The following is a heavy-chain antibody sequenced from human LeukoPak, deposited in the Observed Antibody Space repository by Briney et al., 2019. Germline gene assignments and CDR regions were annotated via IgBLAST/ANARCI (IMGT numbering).Heavy chain of an antibody. V-gene: IGHV4-34*01. CDR3: ASLGTLRS. J-gene: IGHJ5*02. Sequence: SETLSLTCAVYGGSFSGYYWSWIRQPLGKGLEWIGEINHSGSTNYNPSLKSRVTISVDTSKNQFSLKLSSVTAADTAVYYCASLGTLRSWGQGILVTVSS. D-gene: IGHD7-27*01. CDR1: GGSFSGYY. CDR2: INHSGST.